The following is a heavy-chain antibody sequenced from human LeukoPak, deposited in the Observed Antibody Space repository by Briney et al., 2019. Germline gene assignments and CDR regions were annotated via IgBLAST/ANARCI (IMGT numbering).Heavy chain of an antibody. CDR3: ARSDMTTVIDWYFDL. CDR2: ISYDGSNK. Sequence: GGSLRLSCAASGFTFTSYAMSWVRQAPGKGLEWVAVISYDGSNKYYADSVKGRFTISRDNSKNTLYLQMNSLRAEDTAVYYCARSDMTTVIDWYFDLWGRGTLVTVSS. V-gene: IGHV3-30-3*01. D-gene: IGHD4-11*01. J-gene: IGHJ2*01. CDR1: GFTFTSYA.